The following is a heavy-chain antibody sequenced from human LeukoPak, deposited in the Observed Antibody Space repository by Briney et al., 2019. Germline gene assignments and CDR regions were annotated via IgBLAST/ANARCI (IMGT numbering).Heavy chain of an antibody. J-gene: IGHJ3*02. D-gene: IGHD2-21*01. V-gene: IGHV4-59*01. Sequence: SETLSLTCAVYGGSFSGYYWSWIRQPPGKGLEWIGYIYYSGSTNYNPSLKSRVTISVDTSKNQFSLKLNSVTAADTAVYYCARDVFRAFDIWGQGTMVTVSS. CDR1: GGSFSGYY. CDR2: IYYSGST. CDR3: ARDVFRAFDI.